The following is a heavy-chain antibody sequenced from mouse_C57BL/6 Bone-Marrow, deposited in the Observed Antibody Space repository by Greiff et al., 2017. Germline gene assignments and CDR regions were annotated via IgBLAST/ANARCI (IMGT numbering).Heavy chain of an antibody. CDR2: IDPSDSYT. V-gene: IGHV1-69*01. J-gene: IGHJ4*01. CDR3: AGEQRRLRDAMDY. CDR1: GYTFTSYW. D-gene: IGHD3-2*02. Sequence: QVQLQQPGAELVMPGASVKLSCKASGYTFTSYWMHWVKQRPGQGLEWIGEIDPSDSYTNYNQKFKGKSTLTVDKSSSTAYMQLSSLTSEDSAVYYCAGEQRRLRDAMDYWGRGTAVTVSS.